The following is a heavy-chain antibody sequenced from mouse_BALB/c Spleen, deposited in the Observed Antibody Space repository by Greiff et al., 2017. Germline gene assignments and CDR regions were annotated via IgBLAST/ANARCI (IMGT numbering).Heavy chain of an antibody. D-gene: IGHD2-1*01. CDR3: ARDRYGNYVFAY. CDR2: IRNKANGYTT. V-gene: IGHV7-3*02. CDR1: GFTFTDYY. J-gene: IGHJ3*01. Sequence: EVKLMESGGGLVQPGGSLRLSCATSGFTFTDYYMSWVRQPPGKALEWLGFIRNKANGYTTEYSASVKGRFTISRDNSQSILYLQMNTLRAEDSATYYCARDRYGNYVFAYWGQGTLVTVSA.